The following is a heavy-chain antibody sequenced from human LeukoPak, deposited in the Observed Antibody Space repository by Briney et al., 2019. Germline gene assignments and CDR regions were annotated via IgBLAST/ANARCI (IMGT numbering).Heavy chain of an antibody. Sequence: ASVKVSCKAAGYTFTSYDINWVRQATGQGLEWMGWMNPNSGNTGYAQKFQVRVTITRNTSISTAYMELSSLRSEDTAVYYCARGDDYVWGSYRVHYYYMDVWGKGTTVTVSS. CDR3: ARGDDYVWGSYRVHYYYMDV. CDR2: MNPNSGNT. CDR1: GYTFTSYD. J-gene: IGHJ6*03. D-gene: IGHD3-16*02. V-gene: IGHV1-8*03.